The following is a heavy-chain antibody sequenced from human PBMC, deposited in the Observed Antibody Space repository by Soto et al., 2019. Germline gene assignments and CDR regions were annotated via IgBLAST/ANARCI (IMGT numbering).Heavy chain of an antibody. V-gene: IGHV3-23*01. CDR2: ISGSGEIT. CDR3: GKARYLLVDQPLYFES. J-gene: IGHJ4*02. Sequence: GGSLRLSCAASGFTFSSYGMHWVRQAPGKGLEWTSVISGSGEITLYTDSVKGRFTISRDFSNNTLSLQMNTLRADDTAIYYCGKARYLLVDQPLYFESWGQGTLVTVSS. D-gene: IGHD3-9*01. CDR1: GFTFSSYG.